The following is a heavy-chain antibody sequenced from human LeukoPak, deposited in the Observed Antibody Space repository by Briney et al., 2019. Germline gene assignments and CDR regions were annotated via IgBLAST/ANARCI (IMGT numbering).Heavy chain of an antibody. V-gene: IGHV4-4*07. Sequence: SETLSLTCTVSGGSISSYYWSWIRQPAGKGLEWIGRIYTSGSTNYNPSLKSRVTMSVDTSKNQFSLKLSSVTAADTAVYYCARVGVVVPAAGLYYYYGMDVWGQGTTVTVSS. CDR1: GGSISSYY. D-gene: IGHD2-2*01. CDR3: ARVGVVVPAAGLYYYYGMDV. CDR2: IYTSGST. J-gene: IGHJ6*02.